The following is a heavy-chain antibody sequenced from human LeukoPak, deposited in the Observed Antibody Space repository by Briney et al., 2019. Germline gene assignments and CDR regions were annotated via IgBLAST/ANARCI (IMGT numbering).Heavy chain of an antibody. V-gene: IGHV4-59*01. CDR3: VLYSSLSGY. CDR2: IYDSGST. Sequence: SETLSLTCTVSGGSTSSYYWSWLRQPPGKGLEWIGFIYDSGSTNYNPSLKSRVTISLDTSKSQFSLKLSSVTAADTAMYYCVLYSSLSGYWGQGTLVTVSS. CDR1: GGSTSSYY. J-gene: IGHJ4*02. D-gene: IGHD6-6*01.